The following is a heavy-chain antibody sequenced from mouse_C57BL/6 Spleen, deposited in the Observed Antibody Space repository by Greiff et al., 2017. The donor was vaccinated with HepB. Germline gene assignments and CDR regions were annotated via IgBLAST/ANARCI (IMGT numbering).Heavy chain of an antibody. J-gene: IGHJ4*01. Sequence: VQLQQSGAELVKPGASVKMSCKASGYTFTSYWITWVKQRPGQGLEWIGDIYPGSGSTNYNEKFKSKATLTVDTSSSTAYMQLSSLTAEDSAVYYCARTTEDYDGFAMDYWGQGTSVTVSS. CDR3: ARTTEDYDGFAMDY. D-gene: IGHD2-4*01. V-gene: IGHV1-55*01. CDR2: IYPGSGST. CDR1: GYTFTSYW.